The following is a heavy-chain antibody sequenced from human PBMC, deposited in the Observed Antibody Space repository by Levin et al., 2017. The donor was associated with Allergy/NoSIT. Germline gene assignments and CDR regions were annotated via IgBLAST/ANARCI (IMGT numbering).Heavy chain of an antibody. Sequence: PSETLSLTCAASGFTFSSYAMSWVRQAPGKGLEWVSAISGSGGSTFYADSVKGRFTISRDNSKNTLYLQMNSLGAEDTAIYYCAKGALGAFDTWGQGTMVTVSS. CDR2: ISGSGGST. J-gene: IGHJ3*02. V-gene: IGHV3-23*01. CDR1: GFTFSSYA. CDR3: AKGALGAFDT.